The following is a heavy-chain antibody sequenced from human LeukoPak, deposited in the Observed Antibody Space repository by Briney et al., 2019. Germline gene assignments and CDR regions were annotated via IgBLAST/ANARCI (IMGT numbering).Heavy chain of an antibody. CDR1: GFTFSSYG. CDR3: ARALGGNYYYYMDV. V-gene: IGHV3-33*01. J-gene: IGHJ6*03. Sequence: GGSLRLSCAASGFTFSSYGMHWVRQGQGKGLEWEAVIWYDGSNEYYADSVKGPFTISRDDSKNTLYLQMNSLRAEDTAVYYCARALGGNYYYYMDVWGKGATVTVSS. CDR2: IWYDGSNE. D-gene: IGHD3-16*01.